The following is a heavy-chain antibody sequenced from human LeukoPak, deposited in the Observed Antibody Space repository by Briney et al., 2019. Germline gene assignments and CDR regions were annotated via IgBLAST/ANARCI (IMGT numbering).Heavy chain of an antibody. CDR2: VNPNGGRT. CDR3: ARDMSTAVTPISYAFDV. J-gene: IGHJ3*01. D-gene: IGHD4-23*01. Sequence: ASVKVSCKASENTFTNYYMHWVRQAPGQGLEWLGIVNPNGGRTAYAQNFQGRVSMTRDTSTTTVYMELSSLRSDDTAVYYCARDMSTAVTPISYAFDVWGQGTMVTVSS. CDR1: ENTFTNYY. V-gene: IGHV1-46*01.